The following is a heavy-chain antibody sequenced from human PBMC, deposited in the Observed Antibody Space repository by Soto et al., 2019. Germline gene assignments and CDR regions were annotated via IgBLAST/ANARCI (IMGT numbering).Heavy chain of an antibody. V-gene: IGHV4-34*01. CDR2: INHSGST. Sequence: SETLSLTCAVYGGSFSGYYWSWIRQPPGKGLEWIGEINHSGSTNYNPSLKNRVTISVDTSKNQFSLKLSSVTAADTAVYYCARATTMVRGVIIHNWFAPWGQGTLVTVSS. CDR3: ARATTMVRGVIIHNWFAP. D-gene: IGHD3-10*01. J-gene: IGHJ5*02. CDR1: GGSFSGYY.